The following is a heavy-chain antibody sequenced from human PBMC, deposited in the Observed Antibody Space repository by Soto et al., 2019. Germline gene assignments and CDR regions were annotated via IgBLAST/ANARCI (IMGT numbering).Heavy chain of an antibody. Sequence: GGSLILSCVGSGFTFGDSYMSWIRQAPGKGLEWLSYISPGSRYPAYADSVKGRFTISRDNAKRSLYLQMMSLTAEDTAIYYCVRGGGGGLFDPWGQGTMVTVSS. D-gene: IGHD2-15*01. CDR3: VRGGGGGLFDP. CDR1: GFTFGDSY. V-gene: IGHV3-11*06. J-gene: IGHJ5*02. CDR2: ISPGSRYP.